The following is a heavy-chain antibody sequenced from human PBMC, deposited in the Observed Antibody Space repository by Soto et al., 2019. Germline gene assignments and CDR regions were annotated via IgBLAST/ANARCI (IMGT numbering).Heavy chain of an antibody. D-gene: IGHD2-2*01. CDR2: IYYTGKT. V-gene: IGHV4-30-4*01. CDR1: GDYIHVGGYY. CDR3: GRDLTSNANCIDP. J-gene: IGHJ5*02. Sequence: SETRSLTCSVSGDYIHVGGYYWTWISQRPGKGLEWMGYIYYTGKTYYNPSRESRLTMSVDRSKNQFSLRLTSVTAADTAVYFCGRDLTSNANCIDPWGQGTLVTVSS.